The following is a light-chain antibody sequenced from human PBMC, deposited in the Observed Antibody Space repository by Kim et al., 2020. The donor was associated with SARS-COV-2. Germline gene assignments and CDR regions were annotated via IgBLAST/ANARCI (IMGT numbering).Light chain of an antibody. Sequence: QSALTQPASVSGSPGQSITISCTGTSSDVGSYDLVSWYQQHPGQAPKLIIFEVNRPSGVSSHFSGSRSGDTASLTISGLQAEDEADYYCCSYAGSRGKVFGSGTKVTVL. CDR3: CSYAGSRGKV. V-gene: IGLV2-23*02. CDR2: EVN. CDR1: SSDVGSYDL. J-gene: IGLJ1*01.